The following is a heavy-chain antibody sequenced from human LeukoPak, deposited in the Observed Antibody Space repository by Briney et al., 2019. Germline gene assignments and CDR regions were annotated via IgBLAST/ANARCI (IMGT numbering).Heavy chain of an antibody. Sequence: SETLSLTCTVSGVSPNTYYYWSWIRQPPGKGLEWIGYVDYSGRTKYSPSLKSRVTISVDTSKYQFSLEVSSVTAADTAVYYCATNIPTPTTSPPLGYWGQGTLVTVSS. CDR3: ATNIPTPTTSPPLGY. CDR2: VDYSGRT. CDR1: GVSPNTYYY. J-gene: IGHJ4*02. D-gene: IGHD1-26*01. V-gene: IGHV4-59*08.